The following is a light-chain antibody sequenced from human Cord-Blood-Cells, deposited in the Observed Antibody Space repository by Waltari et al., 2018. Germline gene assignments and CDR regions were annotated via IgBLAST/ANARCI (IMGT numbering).Light chain of an antibody. CDR3: QQYDNLPYT. CDR1: QDSSNY. CDR2: DAS. Sequence: DIQMTQSPSSLSASVGLRVTITCQASQDSSNYLNWYQQKPGKAPKLLIYDASNWETGVPSRFSGSGSGTDFTFTISSLQPEDIATYYCQQYDNLPYTFGQGTKLEIK. J-gene: IGKJ2*01. V-gene: IGKV1-33*01.